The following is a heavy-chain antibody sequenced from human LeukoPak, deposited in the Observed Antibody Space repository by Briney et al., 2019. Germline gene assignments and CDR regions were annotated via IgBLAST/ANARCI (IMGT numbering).Heavy chain of an antibody. Sequence: PSETLSLTCTVSAGSISGYYWSWIRQPPGKGLEWIGYIYYSGITNYNPSLKSRVTISVDTSKNQFSLKLSSVTAADTAVYYCARGGPTDTAENYFDYWGQGTLVTVSS. J-gene: IGHJ4*02. D-gene: IGHD5-18*01. CDR1: AGSISGYY. CDR3: ARGGPTDTAENYFDY. V-gene: IGHV4-59*01. CDR2: IYYSGIT.